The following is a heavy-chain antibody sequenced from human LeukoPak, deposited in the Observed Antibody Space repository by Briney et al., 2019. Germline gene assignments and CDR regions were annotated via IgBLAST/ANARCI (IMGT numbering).Heavy chain of an antibody. D-gene: IGHD3-22*01. CDR3: ARERYYDSSGYRLDAFDI. CDR2: IIPIFGTA. V-gene: IGHV1-69*05. Sequence: ASVKVSCKASGGTFSSYANSWVRQAPGQGLEWMGRIIPIFGTANYAQKFQGRVTITTDESTSTAYMELSSLRSEDTAVYNCARERYYDSSGYRLDAFDIWGQGTMVTVSS. J-gene: IGHJ3*02. CDR1: GGTFSSYA.